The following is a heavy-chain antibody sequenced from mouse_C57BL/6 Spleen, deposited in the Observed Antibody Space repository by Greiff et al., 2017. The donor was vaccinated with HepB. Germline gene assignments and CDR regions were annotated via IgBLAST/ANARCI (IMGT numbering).Heavy chain of an antibody. CDR2: IYPCDSDT. V-gene: IGHV1-74*01. CDR3: AIAEVTAVGYAMDY. Sequence: QVQLQQPGAELVKPGASVKVSCKASGYTFTSYWMHWVKQRPGQGLEWIGRIYPCDSDTNYNQKFKGKATMTEDKSSSTAYMQLSSLTSEDSAVYYCAIAEVTAVGYAMDYWGQGTSVTVSS. CDR1: GYTFTSYW. J-gene: IGHJ4*01. D-gene: IGHD1-1*01.